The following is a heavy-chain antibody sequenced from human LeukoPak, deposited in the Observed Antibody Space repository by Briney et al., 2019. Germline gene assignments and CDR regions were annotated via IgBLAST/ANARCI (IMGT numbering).Heavy chain of an antibody. J-gene: IGHJ5*02. V-gene: IGHV1-69*04. CDR3: ARFNHFWFDP. Sequence: SVKVSCKASGGTFSSYAISWVRQAPGQGLEWMGRIIPIFGIANCAQKFQGRVTITADKSTSTAYMELSSLRSEDTAVYYCARFNHFWFDPWGQGTLVTVSS. CDR2: IIPIFGIA. CDR1: GGTFSSYA. D-gene: IGHD1-14*01.